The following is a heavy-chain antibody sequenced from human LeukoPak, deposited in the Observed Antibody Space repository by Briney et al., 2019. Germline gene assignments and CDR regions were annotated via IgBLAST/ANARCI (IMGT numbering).Heavy chain of an antibody. J-gene: IGHJ4*02. CDR2: ISAYNGNT. V-gene: IGHV1-18*01. CDR1: GYTFTSYG. D-gene: IGHD3-3*01. Sequence: ASVKVSCKASGYTFTSYGISWVRQAPGQGLEWMGWISAYNGNTNYAQKLQGRVTMTTDTSTSTAYMELSRLRSDDTAVYYCARDGRDDFWSGYYTGYFDYWGQGTLVTVSS. CDR3: ARDGRDDFWSGYYTGYFDY.